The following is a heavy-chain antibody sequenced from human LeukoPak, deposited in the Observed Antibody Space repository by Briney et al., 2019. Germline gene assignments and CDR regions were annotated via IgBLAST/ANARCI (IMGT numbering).Heavy chain of an antibody. CDR1: GYTFTGYY. Sequence: ASVKVSCKASGYTFTGYYMHWVRQAPGQGLEWMGWISAYNGNTNYAQKLQGRVTMTTDTSTSTAYMELRSLRSDDTAVYYCARVENMAETYYYDSSGVDYWGQGTLVTVSS. CDR2: ISAYNGNT. CDR3: ARVENMAETYYYDSSGVDY. J-gene: IGHJ4*02. D-gene: IGHD3-22*01. V-gene: IGHV1-18*04.